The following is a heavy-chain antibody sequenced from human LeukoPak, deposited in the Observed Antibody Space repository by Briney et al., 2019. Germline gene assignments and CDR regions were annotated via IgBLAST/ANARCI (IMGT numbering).Heavy chain of an antibody. D-gene: IGHD3-22*01. CDR1: GFTFSDYY. V-gene: IGHV3-11*01. CDR3: ASKDLIYYYDSSDHQGTFDY. CDR2: ISSSGSTI. Sequence: PGGSLRLSCAASGFTFSDYYMSWIRQAPGKGLEWVSYISSSGSTIYYADSVKGRFTISRDNAKNSLYLQMNSLRAEDTAVYYCASKDLIYYYDSSDHQGTFDYWGQGTLVTVSS. J-gene: IGHJ4*02.